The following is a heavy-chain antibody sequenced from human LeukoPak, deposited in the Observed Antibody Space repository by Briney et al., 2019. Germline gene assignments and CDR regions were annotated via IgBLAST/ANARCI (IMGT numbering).Heavy chain of an antibody. CDR1: GFTFSSYS. J-gene: IGHJ4*02. V-gene: IGHV3-48*02. Sequence: GGSLRLSCAASGFTFSSYSMNWVRQAPGKGLEWVSYISSSSSTIYYADSVKGRFTISRDNAKNSLYLQMNSLRDEDTAVYYCARDGTYYYDSSGHFDYWGQGTLVTVSS. CDR2: ISSSSSTI. CDR3: ARDGTYYYDSSGHFDY. D-gene: IGHD3-22*01.